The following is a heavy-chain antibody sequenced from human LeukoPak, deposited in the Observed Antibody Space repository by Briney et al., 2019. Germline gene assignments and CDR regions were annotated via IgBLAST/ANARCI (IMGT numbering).Heavy chain of an antibody. CDR1: GFTFSSYG. CDR2: ISYDGSNK. Sequence: GRSLRLSCAASGFTFSSYGMHWVRQAPGKGLEWVAVISYDGSNKYYADSVKGRFTISRDNSKNTLYLQMNSLRAEDTAVYYCAKGRRVGSLIADDYWGQGTLVTVSS. J-gene: IGHJ4*02. V-gene: IGHV3-30*18. CDR3: AKGRRVGSLIADDY. D-gene: IGHD6-13*01.